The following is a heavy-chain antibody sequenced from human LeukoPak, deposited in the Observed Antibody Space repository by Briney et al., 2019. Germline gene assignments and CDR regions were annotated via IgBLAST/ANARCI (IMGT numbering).Heavy chain of an antibody. J-gene: IGHJ4*02. CDR1: GFTFRSYA. D-gene: IGHD3-10*01. CDR2: ISSNGGST. V-gene: IGHV3-64D*06. Sequence: PGGSLRLSCSASGFTFRSYAFYWVRQAPGKGLEYVSAISSNGGSTYYADSVRGRFTISRDNSKNTLYLQMSSLRAEDTAVYYCVRGFTYYYGTGSYVDCWGQGTLVTVSS. CDR3: VRGFTYYYGTGSYVDC.